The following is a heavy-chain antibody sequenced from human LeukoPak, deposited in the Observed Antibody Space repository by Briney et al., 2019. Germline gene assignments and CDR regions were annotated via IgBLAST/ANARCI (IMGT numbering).Heavy chain of an antibody. V-gene: IGHV3-23*01. J-gene: IGHJ6*03. CDR3: AKGNEEDFEQLVFVLHVSRTHYYYYMDV. Sequence: GGSLRLSCAASGFTFSSYAMSWVRQAPGKGLEWVSAISGSGGSTYYADSVKGRFTISRDNSKNTLYLQMNSLRAEDMAVYYCAKGNEEDFEQLVFVLHVSRTHYYYYMDVWGKGTTVTVSS. CDR1: GFTFSSYA. CDR2: ISGSGGST. D-gene: IGHD6-6*01.